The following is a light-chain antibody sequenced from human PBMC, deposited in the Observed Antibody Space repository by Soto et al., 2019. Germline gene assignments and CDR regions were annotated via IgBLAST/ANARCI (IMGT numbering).Light chain of an antibody. CDR1: QSVTSNY. CDR2: GAS. J-gene: IGKJ1*01. Sequence: EIVMTQSPGTLSVPPGERATLSCGASQSVTSNYLAWYQQKPGQAPRLLIYGASRRATGIPDRFIGSGSGTDFTLTISRLEPEDFAVYYCQHYITSLTTFGQGTKVDIK. V-gene: IGKV3-20*01. CDR3: QHYITSLTT.